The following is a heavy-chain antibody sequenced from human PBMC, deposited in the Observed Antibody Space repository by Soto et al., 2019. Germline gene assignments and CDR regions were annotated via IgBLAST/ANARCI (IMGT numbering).Heavy chain of an antibody. D-gene: IGHD5-18*01. CDR3: AKGPSMATDIYYFDY. CDR1: GFTFSSYA. J-gene: IGHJ4*02. V-gene: IGHV3-23*01. CDR2: ISGSGGST. Sequence: GGSLRLSCAASGFTFSSYAMSWVRQAPGKGLEWVSAISGSGGSTYYADSVKGRFTISRDNSKNTLYLQMNSLRAEDTAVYYCAKGPSMATDIYYFDYWGQGTLVTVSS.